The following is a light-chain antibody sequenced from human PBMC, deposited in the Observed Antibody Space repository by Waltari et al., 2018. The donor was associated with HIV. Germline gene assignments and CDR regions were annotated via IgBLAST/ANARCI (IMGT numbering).Light chain of an antibody. Sequence: QSVLTQPPSVSAAPGETVIISCSGSSSNIGNNYVSWDQQLPGTAPKLFIYDDDLRHSGIPDLFSGSRSGTAATLGITGLQTGDEADYYCGTWDTTLSAVVFGGGTKLTVL. CDR2: DDD. CDR3: GTWDTTLSAVV. V-gene: IGLV1-51*01. CDR1: SSNIGNNY. J-gene: IGLJ2*01.